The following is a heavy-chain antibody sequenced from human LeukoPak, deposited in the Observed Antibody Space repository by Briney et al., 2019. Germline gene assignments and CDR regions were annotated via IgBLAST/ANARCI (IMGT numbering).Heavy chain of an antibody. CDR2: ISYDGSNK. Sequence: GGSLRLSCAASGFTFSSYWMSWVRQAPGKGLEWVAVISYDGSNKYYADSVKGRFTISRDNSKNTLYLQMNSLRAEDTAVYYCAKMAAADHWGQGTLVTVSS. D-gene: IGHD6-13*01. V-gene: IGHV3-30*18. CDR1: GFTFSSYW. J-gene: IGHJ4*02. CDR3: AKMAAADH.